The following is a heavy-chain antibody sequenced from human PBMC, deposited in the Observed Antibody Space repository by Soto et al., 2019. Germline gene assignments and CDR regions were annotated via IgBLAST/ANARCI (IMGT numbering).Heavy chain of an antibody. V-gene: IGHV2-5*02. D-gene: IGHD3-22*01. J-gene: IGHJ4*02. CDR3: ALNAEYYTSAHYRN. Sequence: QITLKESGPTLVNPTQTLTLTCSFSGFSLTTREVGVGWIRQPPGKALEWLALIYWDDDKRYNPSLKSRLAITKYTSNNQVVLTMTNMDPVDTATDYCALNAEYYTSAHYRNWGQGTLVTVSS. CDR1: GFSLTTREVG. CDR2: IYWDDDK.